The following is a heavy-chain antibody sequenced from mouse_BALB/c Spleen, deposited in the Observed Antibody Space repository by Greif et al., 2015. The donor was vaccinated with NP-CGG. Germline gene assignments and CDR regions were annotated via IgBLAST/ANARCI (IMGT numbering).Heavy chain of an antibody. J-gene: IGHJ2*01. V-gene: IGHV1-77*01. Sequence: QVQLQQSGPELVKPGASVKMSCKASGYTFTDYVISWVKQRAGQGLEWIGEIYPGSGSTYYNEKFKGKATLTADKSSNTAYMQLSSLTSEVSAVYFCALITTVVATYYFDYWGQGTTLTVSS. CDR2: IYPGSGST. CDR1: GYTFTDYV. CDR3: ALITTVVATYYFDY. D-gene: IGHD1-1*01.